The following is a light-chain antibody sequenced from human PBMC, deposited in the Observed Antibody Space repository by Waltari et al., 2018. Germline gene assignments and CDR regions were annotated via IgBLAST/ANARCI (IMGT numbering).Light chain of an antibody. J-gene: IGLJ3*02. V-gene: IGLV3-25*03. Sequence: SYELTQPPSVSVSPGQTARITCSGDAVPKQYAYGYQQKPGQAPVLVIYKDSERHSGIPERFSGSSSGTAVTLTISGVQAEDEADYYCQSADSSVSYVMFGGGTKLTVL. CDR2: KDS. CDR3: QSADSSVSYVM. CDR1: AVPKQY.